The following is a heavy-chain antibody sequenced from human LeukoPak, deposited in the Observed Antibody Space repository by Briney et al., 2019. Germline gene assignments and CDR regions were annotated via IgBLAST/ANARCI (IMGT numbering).Heavy chain of an antibody. J-gene: IGHJ4*02. Sequence: GGSLRLSCSASGFTFGDYDMNWVRQAPGKGLEWVSSISGLSSYTYYGESVKGRFSISRDNAKNSLYLQMNSLGAEDTATYYCGRAFPPLRTSSAGDLWGQGILVTVSS. V-gene: IGHV3-21*01. CDR2: ISGLSSYT. CDR3: GRAFPPLRTSSAGDL. CDR1: GFTFGDYD. D-gene: IGHD3-16*01.